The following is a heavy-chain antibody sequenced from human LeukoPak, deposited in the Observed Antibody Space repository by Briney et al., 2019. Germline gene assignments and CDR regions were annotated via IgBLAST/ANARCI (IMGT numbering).Heavy chain of an antibody. CDR2: ISGSGGST. CDR3: AKHRWELTNIDY. Sequence: PGGSLRLSCAASGFTFSSYAMIWIRQAPGKGLEWVSAISGSGGSTYYADSVKGRFTISRDKSKNTLYLQMNSLRAEDTAVYYCAKHRWELTNIDYWGQGTLVTVSS. J-gene: IGHJ4*02. D-gene: IGHD1-26*01. V-gene: IGHV3-23*01. CDR1: GFTFSSYA.